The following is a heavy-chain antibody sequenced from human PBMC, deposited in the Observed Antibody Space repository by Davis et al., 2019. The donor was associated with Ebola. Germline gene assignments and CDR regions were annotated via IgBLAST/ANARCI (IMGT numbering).Heavy chain of an antibody. Sequence: PSETLSLTCTVSGGSFSGYYWSWIRQPAGKGLEWIGRTHTSGSTNYNPSLKSRVTISVDTSKNQFSLKLSSVTAADTAVYYCARDYHDILANWFDPWGQGTLVTVSS. D-gene: IGHD3-9*01. CDR1: GGSFSGYY. CDR3: ARDYHDILANWFDP. J-gene: IGHJ5*02. CDR2: THTSGST. V-gene: IGHV4-4*07.